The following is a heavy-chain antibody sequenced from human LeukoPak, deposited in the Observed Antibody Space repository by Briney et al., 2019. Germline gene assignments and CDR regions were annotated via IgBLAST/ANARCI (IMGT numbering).Heavy chain of an antibody. CDR3: ARGRSSMVRGYYYYYMDV. D-gene: IGHD3-10*01. CDR2: IYYSGST. Sequence: SGTLSLTCTVSGGSISSYYWSWLRQPPGKGLEWVGYIYYSGSTNYNPSLKSRVTISVDTSKNQFSLKLSSVTAADTAVYYCARGRSSMVRGYYYYYMDVWGKGTTVTISS. V-gene: IGHV4-59*01. J-gene: IGHJ6*03. CDR1: GGSISSYY.